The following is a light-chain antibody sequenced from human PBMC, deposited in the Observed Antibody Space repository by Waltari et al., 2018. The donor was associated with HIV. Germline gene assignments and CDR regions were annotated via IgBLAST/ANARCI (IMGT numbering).Light chain of an antibody. Sequence: ESGIKQSPATLSVSPGERATLSCRASQRVSSNVAWYQQTPGQAPRLLIYGASTRATGIPARFSGSGSGTDFTLTIGSLQSEDFAVYYCQQYNNWPLTFGGGTTVEIK. CDR2: GAS. J-gene: IGKJ4*01. CDR3: QQYNNWPLT. V-gene: IGKV3-15*01. CDR1: QRVSSN.